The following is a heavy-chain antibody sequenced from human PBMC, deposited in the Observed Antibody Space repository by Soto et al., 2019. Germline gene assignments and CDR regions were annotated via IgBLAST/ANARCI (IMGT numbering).Heavy chain of an antibody. CDR3: AKDGSYMDV. CDR2: INQDGSEK. CDR1: GFTFNRFW. Sequence: EVLLGEAGGDLVQPGGSLRLSCAAAGFTFNRFWMTWVRQAPGKGLEWVANINQDGSEKYYVESVKGRFTISRDNAKNSLYLQRNTLRVEETAVYYCAKDGSYMDVWGEGTTVTVSS. D-gene: IGHD1-26*01. V-gene: IGHV3-7*01. J-gene: IGHJ6*03.